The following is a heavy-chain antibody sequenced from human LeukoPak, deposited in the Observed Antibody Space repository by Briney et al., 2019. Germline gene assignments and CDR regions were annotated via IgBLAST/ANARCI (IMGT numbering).Heavy chain of an antibody. D-gene: IGHD3-10*01. J-gene: IGHJ4*02. Sequence: SQTLSLTCTVSGGSISSGGYYWSWIRQPPGKGLEWIGSIYYSGSTYYNPSLKSRVTISVDTSKNQFSLKLSSVTAADTAVYYCARDRWHYGSGSYFDYWGQGTLVTVSS. CDR3: ARDRWHYGSGSYFDY. CDR1: GGSISSGGYY. CDR2: IYYSGST. V-gene: IGHV4-39*07.